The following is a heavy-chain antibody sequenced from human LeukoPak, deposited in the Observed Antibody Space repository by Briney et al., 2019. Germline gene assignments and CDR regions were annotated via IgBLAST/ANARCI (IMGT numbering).Heavy chain of an antibody. J-gene: IGHJ3*02. V-gene: IGHV3-23*01. CDR1: GFTVSSDA. Sequence: GGSLRLSCAASGFTVSSDAMSWVRQAPGKGLEWVSAISGSGGSTYYADSVKGRFTISRDNSKNTLYLQMNSLRAEDTAVYYCARGDYYYDSSGPDAFDIWGQGTMVTVSS. CDR2: ISGSGGST. D-gene: IGHD3-22*01. CDR3: ARGDYYYDSSGPDAFDI.